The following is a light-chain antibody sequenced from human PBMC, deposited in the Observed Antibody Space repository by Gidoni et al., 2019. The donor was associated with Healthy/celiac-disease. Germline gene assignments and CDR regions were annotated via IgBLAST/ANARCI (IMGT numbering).Light chain of an antibody. Sequence: SSDLPQDPAVSVALGQTVRITCQGDSLRSYYASWYQQKPGQAPVLVIYGKNNRPSGIPDRFSGSSSGNTASLTITGAQAEDEADYYCNSRDSSGNHLGVFGGGTKLTVL. CDR3: NSRDSSGNHLGV. CDR1: SLRSYY. J-gene: IGLJ2*01. V-gene: IGLV3-19*01. CDR2: GKN.